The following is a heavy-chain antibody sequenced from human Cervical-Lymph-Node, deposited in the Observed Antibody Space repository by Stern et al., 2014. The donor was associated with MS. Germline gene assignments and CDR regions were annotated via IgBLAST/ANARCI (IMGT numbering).Heavy chain of an antibody. D-gene: IGHD2-15*01. CDR1: GYTFTSYG. CDR2: ISSCNGNT. V-gene: IGHV1-18*01. CDR3: ARGLLGSENAFDI. J-gene: IGHJ3*02. Sequence: QMQLVQPGAEVKKSGASVKVSCKASGYTFTSYGISWARQAPGQGLAWMGWISSCNGNTNYAQKLQGRVTMTTDTSSGTACMELRSLRSDYTAVYYCARGLLGSENAFDIWGEGTMVTVSS.